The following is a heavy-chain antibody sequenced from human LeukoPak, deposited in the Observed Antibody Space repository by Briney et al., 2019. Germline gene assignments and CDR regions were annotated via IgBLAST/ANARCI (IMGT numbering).Heavy chain of an antibody. V-gene: IGHV2-5*01. D-gene: IGHD4-17*01. CDR2: AYWNDDK. J-gene: IGHJ4*02. Sequence: SAPTLVNNTQTHTLTCNYSGFSLSNTGQAVDWIRQSKAKALEWLAVAYWNDDKSYSPSLKSRLTITKDTSKNQVVLTMTNMDPVDTATYYCAHRRIGYGDPNYFDYWGQGTLVTVSS. CDR3: AHRRIGYGDPNYFDY. CDR1: GFSLSNTGQA.